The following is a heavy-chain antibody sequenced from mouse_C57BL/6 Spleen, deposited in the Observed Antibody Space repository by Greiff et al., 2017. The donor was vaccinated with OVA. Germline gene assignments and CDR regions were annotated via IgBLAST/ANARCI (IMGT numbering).Heavy chain of an antibody. CDR1: GYTFTSYW. V-gene: IGHV1-55*01. J-gene: IGHJ2*01. D-gene: IGHD1-1*01. CDR2: IYPGSGST. Sequence: QVQLQQPGAELVKPGASVKMSCKASGYTFTSYWITWVKQRPGQGLEWIGDIYPGSGSTNYNEKFKSKATLTVDTSSSTAYMQLSSLTSEDSAVYYCARYRYYYGSSLYYFDYWGQGTTLTVSS. CDR3: ARYRYYYGSSLYYFDY.